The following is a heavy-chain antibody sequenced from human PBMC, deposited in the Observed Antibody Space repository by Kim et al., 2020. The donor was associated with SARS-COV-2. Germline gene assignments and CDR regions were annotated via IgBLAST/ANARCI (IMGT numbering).Heavy chain of an antibody. CDR1: GGSISSSSYY. D-gene: IGHD3-3*01. CDR2: IYYSGST. J-gene: IGHJ6*02. Sequence: SETLSLTCTVSGGSISSSSYYWGWIRQPPGKGLEWIGSIYYSGSTYYNPSLKSRVTISVDTSKNQFSLKLSSVTAADTAVYYCAREGFLEWLCGMDVWGQGTTVTVSS. V-gene: IGHV4-39*07. CDR3: AREGFLEWLCGMDV.